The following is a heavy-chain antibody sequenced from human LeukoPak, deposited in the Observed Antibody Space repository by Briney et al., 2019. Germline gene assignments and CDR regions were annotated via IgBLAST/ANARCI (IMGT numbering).Heavy chain of an antibody. D-gene: IGHD3-22*01. J-gene: IGHJ4*02. CDR2: IRSKANSYAT. V-gene: IGHV3-73*01. Sequence: GGSLRLSCAASGFTFSGSAMHWVRQASGKGLEWVGRIRSKANSYATAYAASVKGRFTISRDDSKNTAYLQMNSLKTEDTAVYYCTRLSDYYDSSGYRYWGQGTLVTVSS. CDR1: GFTFSGSA. CDR3: TRLSDYYDSSGYRY.